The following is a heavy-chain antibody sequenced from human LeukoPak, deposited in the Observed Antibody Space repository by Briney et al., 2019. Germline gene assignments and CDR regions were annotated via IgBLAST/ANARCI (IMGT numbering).Heavy chain of an antibody. CDR2: IKHSGST. CDR3: ARALSVTTFVD. V-gene: IGHV4-34*01. CDR1: GGSFSGYY. D-gene: IGHD4-11*01. Sequence: SETLSLTCAVYGGSFSGYYWSWIRQPPGKGLEWIGEIKHSGSTNYNPSLKSRVTISVDTSKNQFSLKLSSVTAADTAVYYCARALSVTTFVDWGQGTLVTVSS. J-gene: IGHJ4*02.